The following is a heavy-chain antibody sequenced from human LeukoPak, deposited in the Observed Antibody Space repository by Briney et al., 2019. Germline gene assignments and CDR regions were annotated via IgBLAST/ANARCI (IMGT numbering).Heavy chain of an antibody. D-gene: IGHD3-22*01. V-gene: IGHV3-23*01. Sequence: PGGSLRLSCEASGFILSSYAMSWVRQAPGKGLEWVSSISGNGAHPYYADSVRGRFTISRDFSRNAVYLQMSSLRVEDTAEYFCAKAIDNRGYYFEQGADFWGQGTMVTVSS. CDR2: ISGNGAHP. J-gene: IGHJ4*02. CDR3: AKAIDNRGYYFEQGADF. CDR1: GFILSSYA.